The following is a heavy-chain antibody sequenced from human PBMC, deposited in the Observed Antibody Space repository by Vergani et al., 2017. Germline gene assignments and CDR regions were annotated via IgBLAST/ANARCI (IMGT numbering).Heavy chain of an antibody. D-gene: IGHD1-26*01. V-gene: IGHV3-48*01. Sequence: VQLVESGGGLVKPGGSLRLSCAASGFTFSSYSMNWVRQAPGKGLEWVSYISSSSSTIYYADSVKGRFTISRDNAKNSLYLQMNSLRAEDTAVYYCARDKGGSYYLPLDYWGQGTLVTVSS. CDR1: GFTFSSYS. J-gene: IGHJ4*02. CDR3: ARDKGGSYYLPLDY. CDR2: ISSSSSTI.